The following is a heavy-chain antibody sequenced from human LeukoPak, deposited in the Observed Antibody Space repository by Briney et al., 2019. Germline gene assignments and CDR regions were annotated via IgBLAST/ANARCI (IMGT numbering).Heavy chain of an antibody. CDR1: GGSISSSSYY. J-gene: IGHJ5*02. V-gene: IGHV4-39*01. CDR3: ASRGYSYGYAS. Sequence: SETLSLTCTVSGGSISSSSYYWGWIRQPPGKGLEWIGSIYYSGSTYYNPSLKSRVTISVDTSKNQFSLKLSSVTAADTAVYYCASRGYSYGYASWGQGTLVTVSP. CDR2: IYYSGST. D-gene: IGHD5-18*01.